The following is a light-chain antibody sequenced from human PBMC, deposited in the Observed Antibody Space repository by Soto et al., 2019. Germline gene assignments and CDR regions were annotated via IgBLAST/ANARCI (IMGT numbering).Light chain of an antibody. J-gene: IGKJ4*01. CDR2: GAS. CDR1: QSVSSY. V-gene: IGKV1-39*01. CDR3: QQSYRAPLT. Sequence: DIQMTQSPPSLSASVGDRVTLTCRASQSVSSYLNWYQQKPGKAPNLLIFGASSLQSGVPSRFSGSGFGTDFTLTISSLQPEDFATYYCQQSYRAPLTFGGGTKVEVK.